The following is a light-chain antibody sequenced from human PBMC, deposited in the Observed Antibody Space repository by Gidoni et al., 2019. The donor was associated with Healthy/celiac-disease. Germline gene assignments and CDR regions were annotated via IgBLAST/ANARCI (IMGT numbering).Light chain of an antibody. V-gene: IGKV2-28*01. CDR3: MQALQTHMYT. CDR1: QSLLHSNGYNY. Sequence: DIVMTQYPLSLPVTPGEPASISCRSSQSLLHSNGYNYLDWYLQKPGQSPQLLIYLGSNRASGVPDRFSGSGSGTDFTLKISRVEAEDVGVYYCMQALQTHMYTFGQGTKLEIK. J-gene: IGKJ2*01. CDR2: LGS.